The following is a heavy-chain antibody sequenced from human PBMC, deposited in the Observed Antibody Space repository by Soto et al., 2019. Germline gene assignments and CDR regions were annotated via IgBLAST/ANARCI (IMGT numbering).Heavy chain of an antibody. V-gene: IGHV1-69*01. CDR1: GGTFSSYS. CDR3: ARDGGRHSGGIDY. J-gene: IGHJ4*02. CDR2: IIPIFGTA. Sequence: QVQLVQSGAEVKKPGSSVKVSCKASGGTFSSYSINWLRQAPGQGLEWMGEIIPIFGTANYAQKFQGRVTIPADETTSTAYMELSSMRTEDPAVYYCARDGGRHSGGIDYWGQGTLVTVSS. D-gene: IGHD1-26*01.